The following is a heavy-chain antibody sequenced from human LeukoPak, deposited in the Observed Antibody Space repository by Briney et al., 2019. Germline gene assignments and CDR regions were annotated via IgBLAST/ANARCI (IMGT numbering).Heavy chain of an antibody. V-gene: IGHV3-23*01. D-gene: IGHD6-13*01. CDR2: ISGSGDNT. CDR1: GFTFRSYA. Sequence: GGSLRLSCAASGFTFRSYAMSWVRQAPGKGLEWVSAISGSGDNTYYADSVKGRFTISRDNSKNTLYLQMNSLRAEDTAVYFCARDLAAAATWFDPWGQGTLVTVSS. CDR3: ARDLAAAATWFDP. J-gene: IGHJ5*02.